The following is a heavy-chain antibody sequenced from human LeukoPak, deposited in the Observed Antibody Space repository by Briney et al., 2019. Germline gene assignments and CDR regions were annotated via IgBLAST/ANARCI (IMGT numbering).Heavy chain of an antibody. Sequence: PSETLPLTCAVYGGSFSGYYWSWIRQPPGKGLEWIGEINHSGSTNYNPSLKSRVTISVDTSKNQFSLKLSSVTAADTAVYYCARGPMGRYSSSWYVGYWGQGTLVTVSS. CDR3: ARGPMGRYSSSWYVGY. J-gene: IGHJ4*02. CDR2: INHSGST. V-gene: IGHV4-34*01. D-gene: IGHD6-13*01. CDR1: GGSFSGYY.